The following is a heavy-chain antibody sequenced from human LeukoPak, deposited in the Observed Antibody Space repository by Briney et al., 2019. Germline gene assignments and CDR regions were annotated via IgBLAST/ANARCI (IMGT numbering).Heavy chain of an antibody. CDR2: ISGSGTI. J-gene: IGHJ5*02. CDR3: ARDSGTTGEVKFDP. CDR1: GGSINSY. Sequence: PSETLSLTCTVSGGSINSYWSWIRQPAGKGLEWIGRISGSGTITYNPALQSRLSISIDTSKNQSSLKLMSVTAADTAVYYCARDSGTTGEVKFDPWGQGTLVTVSS. V-gene: IGHV4-4*07. D-gene: IGHD3-10*01.